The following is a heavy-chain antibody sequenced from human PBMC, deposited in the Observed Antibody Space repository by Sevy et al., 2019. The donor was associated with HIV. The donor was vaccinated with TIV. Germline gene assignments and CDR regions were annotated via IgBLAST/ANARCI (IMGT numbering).Heavy chain of an antibody. CDR1: GFSFSDSD. D-gene: IGHD2-21*01. V-gene: IGHV3-13*01. CDR3: VRGLQTHCDRTACPLDH. J-gene: IGHJ4*02. Sequence: GGYLRLSWAGYGFSFSDSDMHWVRHPTGKSLEWISSIGTLGDTFYADSVKGRFTISRDNAKSSLYLQMSNLRAGDTALYYCVRGLQTHCDRTACPLDHWGQGTLVTVSS. CDR2: IGTLGDT.